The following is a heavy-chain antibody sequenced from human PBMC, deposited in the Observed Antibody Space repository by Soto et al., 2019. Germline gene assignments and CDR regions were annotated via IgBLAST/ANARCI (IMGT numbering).Heavy chain of an antibody. V-gene: IGHV3-23*01. Sequence: GGSLRLSCAASGFTFSMSAMSWVRQAPGKGLEWVSTTGLNGRTTYYADSVKGRFTVSRDNSKNTLDLHMSSLRAEDTAVYYCATVHSTSRSFDYWGQGTLVTVSS. CDR1: GFTFSMSA. CDR2: TGLNGRTT. J-gene: IGHJ4*02. CDR3: ATVHSTSRSFDY. D-gene: IGHD6-6*01.